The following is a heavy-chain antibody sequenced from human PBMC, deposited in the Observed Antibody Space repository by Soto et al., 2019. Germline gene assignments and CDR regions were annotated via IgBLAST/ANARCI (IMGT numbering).Heavy chain of an antibody. D-gene: IGHD3-3*01. V-gene: IGHV4-30-4*01. J-gene: IGHJ3*01. CDR1: GGSISSGDYY. CDR2: IYYSGST. CDR3: ARAPHRFFFITSRDIPNSFDF. Sequence: SETLSLTSTVSGGSISSGDYYCSWIRQPPGKGLEWIGYIYYSGSTYYNPSLKSRVTISVDTSKNQFSLKLSSVTAADTAVYYCARAPHRFFFITSRDIPNSFDFWCQGLIATV.